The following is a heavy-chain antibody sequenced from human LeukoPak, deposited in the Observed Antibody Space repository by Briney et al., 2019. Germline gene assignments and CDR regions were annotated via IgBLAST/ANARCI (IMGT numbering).Heavy chain of an antibody. D-gene: IGHD1-26*01. V-gene: IGHV4-59*01. Sequence: SETLSLTCSVSGGSISSYYWSWIRQPPGKGLEWIGYIYYSGSTNYNPSLKSRVTISVDTSKNQFSLKLSSVTATDTAVYYCARSPRGSYRRVDAFDIWGQGTMVTVSS. CDR2: IYYSGST. CDR3: ARSPRGSYRRVDAFDI. J-gene: IGHJ3*02. CDR1: GGSISSYY.